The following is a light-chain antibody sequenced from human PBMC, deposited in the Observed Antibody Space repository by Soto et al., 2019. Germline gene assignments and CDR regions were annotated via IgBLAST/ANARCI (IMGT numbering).Light chain of an antibody. Sequence: QSVLTQPASVSGSPGQSITISCTGTSSDVGGYKYVSWYQQHPGKVPKLMIYEVSNRPSGVSNRFSGSKSGNTASLTISGLQAEDEADYYCSSYTSSSTVAFGGGTKLTVL. V-gene: IGLV2-14*01. CDR2: EVS. J-gene: IGLJ2*01. CDR1: SSDVGGYKY. CDR3: SSYTSSSTVA.